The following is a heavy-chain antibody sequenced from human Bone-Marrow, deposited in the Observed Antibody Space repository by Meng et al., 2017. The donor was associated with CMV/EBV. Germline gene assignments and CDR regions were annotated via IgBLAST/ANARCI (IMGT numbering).Heavy chain of an antibody. J-gene: IGHJ6*02. D-gene: IGHD5-24*01. CDR1: GGSISSYY. V-gene: IGHV4-4*07. Sequence: SETLSLTCTVSGGSISSYYWSWIRQPAGKGLEWIGRIYTSGSTNYNPSLKSRVTMSVDTSKNQFSLKLSSVTAADTAVYCCARDLEPKGYYYYGMDVWGQGTTVTASS. CDR2: IYTSGST. CDR3: ARDLEPKGYYYYGMDV.